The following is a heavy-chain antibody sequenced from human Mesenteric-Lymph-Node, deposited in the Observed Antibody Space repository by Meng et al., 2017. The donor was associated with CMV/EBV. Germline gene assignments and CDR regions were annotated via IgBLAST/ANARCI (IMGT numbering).Heavy chain of an antibody. CDR2: IYYSGSS. CDR3: ARRVENSDY. Sequence: LTCTGSGGSVSSGAYYWSWIRQPPGKGLEWIGYIYYSGSSNYNPSLKSRVTISVDTSKNQFSLKVSSVTAADTAVYYCARRVENSDYWGQGTLVTVSS. J-gene: IGHJ4*02. CDR1: GGSVSSGAYY. D-gene: IGHD3-3*01. V-gene: IGHV4-61*08.